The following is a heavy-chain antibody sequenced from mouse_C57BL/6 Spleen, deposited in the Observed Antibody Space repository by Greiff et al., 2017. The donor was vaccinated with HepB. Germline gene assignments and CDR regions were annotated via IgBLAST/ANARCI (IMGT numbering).Heavy chain of an antibody. V-gene: IGHV1-63*01. CDR2: IYPGGGYT. CDR1: GYTFTNYW. CDR3: ARRGYGSSPWYFDV. Sequence: QVQLKESGAELVRPGTSVKMSCKASGYTFTNYWIGWAKQRPGHGLEWIGDIYPGGGYTNYNEKFKGKATLTADKSSSTAYMQFSSLTSEDSAIYYCARRGYGSSPWYFDVWGTGTTVTVSS. J-gene: IGHJ1*03. D-gene: IGHD1-1*01.